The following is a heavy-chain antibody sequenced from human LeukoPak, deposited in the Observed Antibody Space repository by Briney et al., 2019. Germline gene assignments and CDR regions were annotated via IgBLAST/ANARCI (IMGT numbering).Heavy chain of an antibody. V-gene: IGHV3-74*01. Sequence: GGSLRLSCAVSGLTFNTYWMHWVRQTPGKGLVWVSRIKSDGSGISHADSVKGRFTISRDNAKNSLYLQMNSLRAEDTAVYYCARDDSYGDYPGFDYWGQGTLVTVSS. J-gene: IGHJ4*02. CDR3: ARDDSYGDYPGFDY. CDR2: IKSDGSGI. D-gene: IGHD4-17*01. CDR1: GLTFNTYW.